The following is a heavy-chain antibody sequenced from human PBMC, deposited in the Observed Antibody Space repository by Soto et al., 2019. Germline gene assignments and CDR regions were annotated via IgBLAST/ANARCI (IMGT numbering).Heavy chain of an antibody. D-gene: IGHD4-17*01. V-gene: IGHV3-23*01. J-gene: IGHJ4*02. CDR3: AKMDYGDYVCLDY. Sequence: GESLKISCAASGFTFSSYAMSWVRQAPGKGLEWVSAISGSGGSTYYADSVKGRFTISRDNSKNTLYLQMNSLRAEDTAVYYCAKMDYGDYVCLDYWGQGTLVTVSS. CDR2: ISGSGGST. CDR1: GFTFSSYA.